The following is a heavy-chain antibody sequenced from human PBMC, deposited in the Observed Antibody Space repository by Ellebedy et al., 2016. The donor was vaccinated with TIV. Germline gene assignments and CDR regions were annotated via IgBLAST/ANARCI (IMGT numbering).Heavy chain of an antibody. CDR3: ARVQDSSGWGEDY. CDR2: IIPIFGTA. D-gene: IGHD6-19*01. J-gene: IGHJ4*02. V-gene: IGHV1-69*13. Sequence: AASVKVSCKASGGTFSSYAISWVRQAPGQGLEWMGGIIPIFGTANYAQKFQGRVTITADESTSTAYMELSSLRSEDTAVYYCARVQDSSGWGEDYWGQGTLVTVSS. CDR1: GGTFSSYA.